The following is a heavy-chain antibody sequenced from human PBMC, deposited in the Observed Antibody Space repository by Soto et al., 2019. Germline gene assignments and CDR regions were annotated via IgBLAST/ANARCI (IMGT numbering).Heavy chain of an antibody. V-gene: IGHV1-18*01. CDR1: GYSFTSYR. Sequence: QVQLVQSGAEVKKPGASVKVSCKASGYSFTSYRLSWVRQAPGQGLEWMGRISAYNYNTNYAQKLQGRVTMTTDTSSSTAYMELRSLRSDDTAVYYCARVVGALGHWFDPWGQGTLVTVSS. J-gene: IGHJ5*02. CDR2: ISAYNYNT. CDR3: ARVVGALGHWFDP. D-gene: IGHD1-26*01.